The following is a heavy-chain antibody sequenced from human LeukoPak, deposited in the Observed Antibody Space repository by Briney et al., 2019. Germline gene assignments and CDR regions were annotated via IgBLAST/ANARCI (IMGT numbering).Heavy chain of an antibody. V-gene: IGHV1-2*06. Sequence: GASVKVSCKASGYTFTAYYMYWVRQAPGQGLECMGRINPNSGGTNYAQKFQGRVTMTRDTSISTAYMELSRLRSDDTAVYYCARDWYYYGSGTHQGVDYWGQGTLVTVSS. D-gene: IGHD3-10*01. CDR3: ARDWYYYGSGTHQGVDY. J-gene: IGHJ4*02. CDR2: INPNSGGT. CDR1: GYTFTAYY.